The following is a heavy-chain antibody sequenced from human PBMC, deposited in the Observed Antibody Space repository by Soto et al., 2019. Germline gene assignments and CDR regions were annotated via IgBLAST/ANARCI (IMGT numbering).Heavy chain of an antibody. CDR3: AKSDWFDP. CDR2: IKNDGGIT. CDR1: GFTFSSYW. V-gene: IGHV3-74*01. J-gene: IGHJ5*02. Sequence: PGGSLRLSCAASGFTFSSYWMHWVRQAPGKGLVWVSRIKNDGGITSYADSVKGRFTISRDNAKNTLYLQMNSLRAEDTAVYYCAKSDWFDPWGQGTLVTAPQ.